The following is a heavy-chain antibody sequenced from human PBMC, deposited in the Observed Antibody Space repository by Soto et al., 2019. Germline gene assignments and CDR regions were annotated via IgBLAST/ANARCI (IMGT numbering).Heavy chain of an antibody. CDR1: GGSISSYY. D-gene: IGHD4-17*01. J-gene: IGHJ4*02. CDR2: IYYSGST. CDR3: AGNVGDYPFDY. Sequence: PSETLSLTCTVSGGSISSYYWSWIRQPPGKGLEWIGYIYYSGSTNYNPSLKSRVTISVDTSKNQFSLKLSSVTAADTAVYYCAGNVGDYPFDYWGQGTLVTVSS. V-gene: IGHV4-59*08.